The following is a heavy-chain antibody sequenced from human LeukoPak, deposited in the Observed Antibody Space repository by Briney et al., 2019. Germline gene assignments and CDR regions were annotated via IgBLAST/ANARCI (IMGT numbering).Heavy chain of an antibody. Sequence: SQTLSLTCAVSGGSISSGGYSWSWIRQPPGTGLEWIGYIYHSGSTYYNPSLKSRVTISVDRSKNQFSLKLSSVTAADTAVYYCAREVASYFDYWGQGTLVTVSS. CDR3: AREVASYFDY. CDR2: IYHSGST. CDR1: GGSISSGGYS. J-gene: IGHJ4*02. V-gene: IGHV4-30-2*01.